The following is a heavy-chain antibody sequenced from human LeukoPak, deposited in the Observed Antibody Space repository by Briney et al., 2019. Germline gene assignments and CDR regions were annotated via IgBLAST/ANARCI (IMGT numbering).Heavy chain of an antibody. Sequence: GGSLRLSCAASGFTFSSYAMSWVRQAPGKGLEWVAVISYDGSNKYYADSVKGRFTISRDNSKNTLYLQMNSLRAEDTAVYYCARAGIVVVPAAHTLDVWGKGTTVTVSS. D-gene: IGHD2-2*01. J-gene: IGHJ6*04. V-gene: IGHV3-30*01. CDR3: ARAGIVVVPAAHTLDV. CDR1: GFTFSSYA. CDR2: ISYDGSNK.